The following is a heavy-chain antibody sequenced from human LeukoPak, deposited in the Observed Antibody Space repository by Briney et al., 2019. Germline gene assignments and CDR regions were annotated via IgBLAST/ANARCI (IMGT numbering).Heavy chain of an antibody. D-gene: IGHD4-17*01. V-gene: IGHV3-23*01. CDR2: ISGSGGST. J-gene: IGHJ4*02. CDR1: GFTFSSYA. CDR3: AKDPSTVTTYFDY. Sequence: PGGSLRLSCAASGFTFSSYAMSWVRRAPGKGLEWVSVISGSGGSTYYADSVKGRFTISRDNSKNTLYLQMNSLRAEDTAVYYCAKDPSTVTTYFDYWGQGTLVTVSS.